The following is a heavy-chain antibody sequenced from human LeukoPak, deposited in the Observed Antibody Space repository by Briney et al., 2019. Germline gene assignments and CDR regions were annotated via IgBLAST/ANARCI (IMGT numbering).Heavy chain of an antibody. D-gene: IGHD4-11*01. V-gene: IGHV4-39*01. CDR2: IYYSGST. J-gene: IGHJ6*02. Sequence: SETLSLTCTVSGGSISSSSYYWGWIRQPPGKGLEWIGSIYYSGSTYYNPSLKSRVTISVDTSKNQFPLKLSSVTAADTAVYYCARLSRLHYYYYGMDAWGQGTTVTVSS. CDR1: GGSISSSSYY. CDR3: ARLSRLHYYYYGMDA.